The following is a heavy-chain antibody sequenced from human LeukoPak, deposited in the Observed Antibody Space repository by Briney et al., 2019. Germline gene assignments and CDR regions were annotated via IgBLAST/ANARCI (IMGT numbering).Heavy chain of an antibody. CDR3: ARDDDWNYEDY. V-gene: IGHV3-7*01. Sequence: QSGGSLRLSCVASGFTFSNYWMSWVRQAPGKGLQWVANIKQDGSEKYYVDSVKGRFTISRDNAKKSLYLQMNSLRAEDTAVYYCARDDDWNYEDYWGQGTLVTVSS. J-gene: IGHJ4*02. D-gene: IGHD1-7*01. CDR2: IKQDGSEK. CDR1: GFTFSNYW.